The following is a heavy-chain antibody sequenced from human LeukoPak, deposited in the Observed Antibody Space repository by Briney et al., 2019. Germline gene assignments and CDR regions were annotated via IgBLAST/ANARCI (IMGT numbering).Heavy chain of an antibody. CDR2: INPSGGST. Sequence: ASVKVFCKASGYTFTSYYMHWVRQAPGQGLEWMGIINPSGGSTSYAQKFQGRVTMTRDTSTSTVYMELSSLRSEDTAVYYCARDGVRSSGWSMPDAFDIWGQGTMVTVSS. CDR1: GYTFTSYY. D-gene: IGHD6-19*01. V-gene: IGHV1-46*01. J-gene: IGHJ3*02. CDR3: ARDGVRSSGWSMPDAFDI.